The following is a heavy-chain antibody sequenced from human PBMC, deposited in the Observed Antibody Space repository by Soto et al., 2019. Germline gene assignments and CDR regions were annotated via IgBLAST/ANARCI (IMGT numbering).Heavy chain of an antibody. V-gene: IGHV3-15*01. CDR2: IKSKTDGGTT. Sequence: EVQLVESGGGLVKPGGSLRLSCAASGFTFSNAWMSWVHQAPGKGLEWVGRIKSKTDGGTTDYAAPVKGRFTISRDDSKNTLYLQMNSLKTEDTAVYYCTTDGVVVAATRYYYYGMDVWGQGTTVTVSS. D-gene: IGHD2-15*01. J-gene: IGHJ6*02. CDR3: TTDGVVVAATRYYYYGMDV. CDR1: GFTFSNAW.